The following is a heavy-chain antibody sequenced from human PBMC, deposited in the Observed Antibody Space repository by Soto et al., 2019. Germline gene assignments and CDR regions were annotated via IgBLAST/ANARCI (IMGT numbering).Heavy chain of an antibody. CDR2: ISWNSGKI. Sequence: EVQLVESGGGLVQPGRSLRLSCAASGFTFDDYAMHWVRQAPGKGLEWVSGISWNSGKIGYADSVKGRFTISRDNANNSLYLQMNSLRPADTAFYYCAKEIVGAINYWGQGTLVTVSS. J-gene: IGHJ4*02. CDR1: GFTFDDYA. D-gene: IGHD1-26*01. V-gene: IGHV3-9*01. CDR3: AKEIVGAINY.